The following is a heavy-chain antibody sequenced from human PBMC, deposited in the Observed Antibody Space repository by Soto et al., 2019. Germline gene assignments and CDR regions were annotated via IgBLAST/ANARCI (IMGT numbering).Heavy chain of an antibody. CDR1: GFLFSTSGVG. CDR3: AHLLVLRSSDWLSLDY. J-gene: IGHJ4*02. CDR2: IYWDDDK. D-gene: IGHD3-9*01. V-gene: IGHV2-5*02. Sequence: QITLKESGPTLVKPTQTLTLTCTFSGFLFSTSGVGVGWIRQPPGKALECLALIYWDDDKRYSPSLKSRLPIPKVTYKKPVALIMTNMDPVDTATYYRAHLLVLRSSDWLSLDYWGQGTLVTVSS.